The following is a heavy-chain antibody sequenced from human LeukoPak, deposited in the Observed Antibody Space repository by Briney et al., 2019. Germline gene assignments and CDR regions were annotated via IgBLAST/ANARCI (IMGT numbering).Heavy chain of an antibody. V-gene: IGHV3-66*01. D-gene: IGHD1-1*01. CDR2: IYSGGST. J-gene: IGHJ4*02. CDR3: ARDGYSL. CDR1: GFTFNNYA. Sequence: GGSLRLSCAASGFTFNNYAMSWVRQAPGKGLEWVSVIYSGGSTYYADSVKGRFTISRDNSKNTLYLQMNSLRAEDTAVYYCARDGYSLWGQGTLVTVSS.